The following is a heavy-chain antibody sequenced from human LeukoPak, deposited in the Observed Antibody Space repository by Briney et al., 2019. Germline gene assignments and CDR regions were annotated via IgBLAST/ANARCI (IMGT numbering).Heavy chain of an antibody. CDR3: ARDQGGATIEFDY. CDR1: GGSFSGYY. V-gene: IGHV4-34*01. J-gene: IGHJ4*02. CDR2: INHSGST. D-gene: IGHD1-26*01. Sequence: PSETLSLTCAVYGGSFSGYYWSWIRQPPGKGLEWIGEINHSGSTNYNPSLKSRVTISVDTSKNQFSLKLSSVTAADTAVYYCARDQGGATIEFDYWGQGTLVTVSS.